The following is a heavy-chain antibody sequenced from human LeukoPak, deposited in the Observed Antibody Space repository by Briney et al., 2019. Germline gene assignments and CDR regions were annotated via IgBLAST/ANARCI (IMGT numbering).Heavy chain of an antibody. CDR3: PSSGCAPGTQYPFDY. Sequence: SETLSLTCAVYGGSFSGYYWSWLRQPPGKGLEWIGEINHSGSTNYNPSLKSRVTISVDTSKNQFSLKLRSVSAADTPVHYCPSSGCAPGTQYPFDYRRQRTLVTVSS. CDR1: GGSFSGYY. D-gene: IGHD1-1*01. CDR2: INHSGST. J-gene: IGHJ4*02. V-gene: IGHV4-34*01.